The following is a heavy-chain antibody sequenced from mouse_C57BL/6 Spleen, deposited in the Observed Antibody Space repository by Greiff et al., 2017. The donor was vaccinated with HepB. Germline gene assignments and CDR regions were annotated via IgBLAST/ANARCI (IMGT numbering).Heavy chain of an antibody. CDR1: GFTFSSYA. CDR3: ARRRDLSFDV. V-gene: IGHV5-4*03. CDR2: ISDGGSYT. J-gene: IGHJ1*03. Sequence: EVKLVESGGGLVKPGGSLKLSCAASGFTFSSYAMSWVRQTPEKRLEWVATISDGGSYTYYPDNVKGRFTISRDNAKNNLYLQMSHLKSEDTAMYYCARRRDLSFDVWGTGTTVTVSS.